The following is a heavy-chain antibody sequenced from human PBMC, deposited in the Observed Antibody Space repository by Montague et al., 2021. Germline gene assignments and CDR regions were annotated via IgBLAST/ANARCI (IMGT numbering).Heavy chain of an antibody. CDR2: IHHRLTIYYDPTS. J-gene: IGHJ6*01. CDR3: ARHSVGFASCYNGSDL. Sequence: SETLSLTCAVYGGSFIVYFWSWIRRSPGSGLAWIGEIHHRLTIYYDPTSDYDPSLQSRVTIAVDPSKNQFSLRLKSVTAADTAVYYCARHSVGFASCYNGSDLWGRGTTVTVSS. CDR1: GGSFIVYF. V-gene: IGHV4-34*01. D-gene: IGHD3-10*01.